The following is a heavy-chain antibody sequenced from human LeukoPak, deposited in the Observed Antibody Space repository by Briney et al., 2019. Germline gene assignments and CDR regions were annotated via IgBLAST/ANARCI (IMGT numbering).Heavy chain of an antibody. J-gene: IGHJ3*02. V-gene: IGHV1-46*01. CDR1: GYTFTGYY. Sequence: ASVKVSCKASGYTFTGYYMHWVRQAPGQGLEWMGIINPSGGSTSYAQKFQGRVTMTRDMSTSTVYMELSSLRSEDTAVYYCASIVVVTAISAFDIWGQGTMVTVSS. CDR3: ASIVVVTAISAFDI. CDR2: INPSGGST. D-gene: IGHD2-21*02.